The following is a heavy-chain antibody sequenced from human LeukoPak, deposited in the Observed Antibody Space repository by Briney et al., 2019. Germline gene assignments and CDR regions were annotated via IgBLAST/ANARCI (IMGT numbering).Heavy chain of an antibody. J-gene: IGHJ4*02. V-gene: IGHV4-59*02. CDR2: IYYSGST. CDR1: GGSVRSYY. CDR3: ARVLTGKFDY. Sequence: SETLSLTCTVFGGSVRSYYWNWIRQPPGKGLEWIGYIYYSGSTNYNPSLRSRVTISVDTSKNQLSLKLSSVTAADTAVYYCARVLTGKFDYWGQGTLVTVSS. D-gene: IGHD7-27*01.